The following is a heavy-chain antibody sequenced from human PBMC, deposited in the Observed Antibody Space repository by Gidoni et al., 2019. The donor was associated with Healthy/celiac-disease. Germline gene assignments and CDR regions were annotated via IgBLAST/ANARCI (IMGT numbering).Heavy chain of an antibody. CDR2: IDWDDDK. D-gene: IGHD3-22*01. Sequence: QVTLRESGPALVKPTQTLTLTCTFSGFPLSTSGMCVSWIRQPPGKALEWLALIDWDDDKYYSTSLKTRLTISKDTSKNQVVLTMTNMDPVDTATYYCARINYYYDSSGYAFDIWGQGTMVTVSS. CDR1: GFPLSTSGMC. V-gene: IGHV2-70*01. CDR3: ARINYYYDSSGYAFDI. J-gene: IGHJ3*02.